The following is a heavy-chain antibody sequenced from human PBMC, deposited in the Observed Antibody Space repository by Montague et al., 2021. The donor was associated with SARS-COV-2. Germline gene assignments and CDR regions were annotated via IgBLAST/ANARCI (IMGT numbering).Heavy chain of an antibody. J-gene: IGHJ6*02. Sequence: YLRLSCAASGFTFSSFLMTWFRQAPGKGLEWVATINQHESAKNYSDSVKGRFTISRDNAKNSLYLQMNSLRAADTALYYCARVYIRGSSPTSGMDVWGQGTTVTVSS. V-gene: IGHV3-7*01. CDR3: ARVYIRGSSPTSGMDV. D-gene: IGHD6-13*01. CDR2: INQHESAK. CDR1: GFTFSSFL.